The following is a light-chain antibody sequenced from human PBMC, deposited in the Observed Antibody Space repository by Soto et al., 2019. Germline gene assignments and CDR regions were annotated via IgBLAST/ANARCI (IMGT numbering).Light chain of an antibody. CDR2: LNSDGSH. CDR1: SGHSSYA. Sequence: QLVLTQSPSASASLGASVKLTCTLSSGHSSYAIAWHQQRPEKGPRYLMKLNSDGSHSKGDGIPDRFSGSRSGAERYLTISSLQSEDEADYYCQTWVTGIQVFGGGTKLTVL. V-gene: IGLV4-69*01. J-gene: IGLJ2*01. CDR3: QTWVTGIQV.